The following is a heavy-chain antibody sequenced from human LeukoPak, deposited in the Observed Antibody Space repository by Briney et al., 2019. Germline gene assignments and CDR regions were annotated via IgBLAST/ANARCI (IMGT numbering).Heavy chain of an antibody. CDR3: ARRQYDSSGYYSVGLDY. Sequence: GESLKISCKASGYTFTNYWIGWVRQMPGKGLEWMGIIYPSDSDTRYSPSFQGQVTISVDKSISTAYLQWSSLKASDTAIYYCARRQYDSSGYYSVGLDYWGQGTLVTVSS. V-gene: IGHV5-51*01. J-gene: IGHJ4*02. D-gene: IGHD3-22*01. CDR1: GYTFTNYW. CDR2: IYPSDSDT.